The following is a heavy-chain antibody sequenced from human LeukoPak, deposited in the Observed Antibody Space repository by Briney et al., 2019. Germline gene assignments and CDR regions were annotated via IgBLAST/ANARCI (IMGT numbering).Heavy chain of an antibody. Sequence: ASVKVSCKASGYTFTSYGISWVRQAPGQGLEWMGWISAYNGNTTYAQKLQGRVTMTTDTSTSTAYMELRSLRSDDTAVYYCARGSSSWYTWYFDLWGRGTLVTVSS. J-gene: IGHJ2*01. V-gene: IGHV1-18*01. D-gene: IGHD6-13*01. CDR2: ISAYNGNT. CDR1: GYTFTSYG. CDR3: ARGSSSWYTWYFDL.